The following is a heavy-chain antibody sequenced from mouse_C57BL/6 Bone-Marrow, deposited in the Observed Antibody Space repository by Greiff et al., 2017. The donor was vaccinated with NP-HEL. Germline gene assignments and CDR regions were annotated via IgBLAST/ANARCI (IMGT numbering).Heavy chain of an antibody. J-gene: IGHJ2*01. CDR1: GYAFSSYW. V-gene: IGHV1-80*01. Sequence: VQRVESGAELVKPGASVKISCKASGYAFSSYWMNWVKQRPGKGLEWFGQIYPGDGDTNYNGKFKGKATLTADKSSSTAYMQLSSLTSEDSAVYFCARSDGNYRYYFDYWGQGTTLTVSS. CDR2: IYPGDGDT. D-gene: IGHD2-1*01. CDR3: ARSDGNYRYYFDY.